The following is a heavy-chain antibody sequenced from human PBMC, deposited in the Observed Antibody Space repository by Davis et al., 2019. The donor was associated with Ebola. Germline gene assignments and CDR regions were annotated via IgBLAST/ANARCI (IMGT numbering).Heavy chain of an antibody. CDR1: GFTINNNY. J-gene: IGHJ4*02. Sequence: GESPKISCAASGFTINNNYMSWVRQAPGKGLEWVSVIYAGDNTFYADSVKGRFTISRDNSKNTVFLQMSSLRAEDTAVYYCARDNYFSYWGQGTLVTVS. CDR2: IYAGDNT. V-gene: IGHV3-53*01. CDR3: ARDNYFSY.